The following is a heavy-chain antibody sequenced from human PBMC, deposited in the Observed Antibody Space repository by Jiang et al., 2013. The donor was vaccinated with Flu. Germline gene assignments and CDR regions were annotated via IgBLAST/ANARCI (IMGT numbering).Heavy chain of an antibody. Sequence: GLVKPSQTLSLTCTVSGGSISSGGYYWSWIRQHPGKGLEWIGYIYYSGSTYYNPSLKSLVTISVDTSKNQFSLKLSSVTATDTAVYYCARGRKEGFGELNFDYWGQGTLVTVSS. CDR3: ARGRKEGFGELNFDY. CDR1: GGSISSGGYY. D-gene: IGHD3-10*01. J-gene: IGHJ4*02. V-gene: IGHV4-31*01. CDR2: IYYSGST.